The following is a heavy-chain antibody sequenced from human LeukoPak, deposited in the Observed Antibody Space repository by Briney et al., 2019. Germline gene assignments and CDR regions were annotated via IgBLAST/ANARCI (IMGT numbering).Heavy chain of an antibody. Sequence: TGGSLRLSCAASGFTFSSYGMHWVRQAPGKGLEWVAVIWYDGSNKYYADSVKGRFTISRDNSKNTLYLQMNSLRAEDTAVYYCARDIEYSSSEPDYFDYWGQGTLVTVSS. CDR2: IWYDGSNK. D-gene: IGHD6-6*01. J-gene: IGHJ4*02. CDR3: ARDIEYSSSEPDYFDY. V-gene: IGHV3-33*08. CDR1: GFTFSSYG.